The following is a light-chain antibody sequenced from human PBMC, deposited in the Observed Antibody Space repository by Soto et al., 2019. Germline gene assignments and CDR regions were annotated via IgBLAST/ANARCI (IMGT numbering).Light chain of an antibody. V-gene: IGKV1-39*01. CDR1: QSIRSH. J-gene: IGKJ3*01. CDR2: AAS. Sequence: DLQMTQSPSSLSASVGDRVSITCRASQSIRSHLNWYQHKPGKAPKVLIYAASSLQGGVPSRFSGSGSGTHFTLTIKSLQPEDFATYYCQQSFSSPFTFGPGTKVDVK. CDR3: QQSFSSPFT.